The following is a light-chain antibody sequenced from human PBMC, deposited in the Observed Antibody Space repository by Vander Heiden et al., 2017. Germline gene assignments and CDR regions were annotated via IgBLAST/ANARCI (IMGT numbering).Light chain of an antibody. V-gene: IGKV1-8*01. CDR2: AAS. Sequence: AIRMTQSPSTLSVSTGDRATLTCRASQGVSSYLAWYQQKPGKAPKLLIYAASTVQSGPASRSSGSGYGTDFPLISSWLSSDDSVTYYWQQYYSYPLTFGRGTKVDIK. CDR3: QQYYSYPLT. J-gene: IGKJ3*01. CDR1: QGVSSY.